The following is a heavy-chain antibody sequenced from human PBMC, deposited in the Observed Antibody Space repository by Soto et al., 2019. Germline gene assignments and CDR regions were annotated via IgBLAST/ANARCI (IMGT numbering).Heavy chain of an antibody. V-gene: IGHV3-23*01. CDR2: ISIGGDYR. Sequence: EGQLLQSGGGLVQPGESLRLSCAASGFTFSSSGMSWVRQAPGKGLEWVSSISIGGDYRYYADSVKGRFTISRDNSKNTLYLQMSSLTAEATALYYCANHGGFDFWGQGTMVAVSS. J-gene: IGHJ3*01. CDR1: GFTFSSSG. CDR3: ANHGGFDF. D-gene: IGHD4-17*01.